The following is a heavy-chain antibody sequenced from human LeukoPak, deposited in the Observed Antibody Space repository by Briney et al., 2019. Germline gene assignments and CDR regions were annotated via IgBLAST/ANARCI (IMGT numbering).Heavy chain of an antibody. CDR3: ARVVPAAKNYYYYGMDV. Sequence: GGSLRLSCAASGFTVSSNYMSWVRQAPGKGLEWVSVIYSGGSTYYADSVKGRFTISRDNSKNTLYLQMNSLRAKDTAVYYCARVVPAAKNYYYYGMDVWGQGTTVTVSS. CDR1: GFTVSSNY. D-gene: IGHD2-2*01. J-gene: IGHJ6*02. V-gene: IGHV3-53*01. CDR2: IYSGGST.